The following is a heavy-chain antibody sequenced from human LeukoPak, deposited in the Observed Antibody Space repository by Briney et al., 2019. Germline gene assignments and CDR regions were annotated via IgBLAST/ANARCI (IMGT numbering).Heavy chain of an antibody. D-gene: IGHD3-10*01. J-gene: IGHJ5*02. CDR1: GDSISSGTYS. CDR3: ARELWFANAPGSWLDP. V-gene: IGHV4-30-2*01. Sequence: SETLSLTCVVSGDSISSGTYSWSWIRQPPGKGLKWIGYIFHTGSTFYNPSLKSRVTISVDTSKNQFSLRLNSATAADTAVYYCARELWFANAPGSWLDPWGQGTLVTVSS. CDR2: IFHTGST.